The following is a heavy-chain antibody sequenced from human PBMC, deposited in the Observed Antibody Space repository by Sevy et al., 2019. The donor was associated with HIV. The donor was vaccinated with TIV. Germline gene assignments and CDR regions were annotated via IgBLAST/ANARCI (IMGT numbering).Heavy chain of an antibody. J-gene: IGHJ4*02. Sequence: GGSLRLSCAASGFTFSDYGMQWVRQAPGKGLEWVAVIWNDGSNKYYADSVKGRFTTSRDNSSNTLYLQMNSLRAEDTAVYYCARDVRAEGILSGDLDYWGQGTLVTVSS. CDR1: GFTFSDYG. CDR3: ARDVRAEGILSGDLDY. CDR2: IWNDGSNK. V-gene: IGHV3-33*01. D-gene: IGHD3-10*02.